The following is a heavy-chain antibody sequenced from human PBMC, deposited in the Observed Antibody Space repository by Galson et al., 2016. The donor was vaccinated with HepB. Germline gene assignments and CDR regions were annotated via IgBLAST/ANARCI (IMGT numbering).Heavy chain of an antibody. CDR1: GFTFRSYA. J-gene: IGHJ4*02. CDR2: MSFDGSNQ. CDR3: ARDLSGRVSLHFDY. D-gene: IGHD2-15*01. Sequence: SLRLSCAASGFTFRSYAMHWVRQAPGRGLEWVAGMSFDGSNQYFADSVKARFTMSRDNSKNTMYLQMNSLRTEDTAVYCCARDLSGRVSLHFDYWGQGTLVTASS. V-gene: IGHV3-30*03.